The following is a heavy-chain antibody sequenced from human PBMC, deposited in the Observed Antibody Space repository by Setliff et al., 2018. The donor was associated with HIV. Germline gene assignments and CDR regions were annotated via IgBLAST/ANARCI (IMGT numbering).Heavy chain of an antibody. Sequence: GASVKVSCKASGYTFTAYHLHWVRQAPGQGLESMGWINPKTGDTKYVQKFQGRVTMTRDTSIKTAYMELRSLRSDDTAVYYCARLTGRYRNSPVGAFDIWGQGTMVTVSS. J-gene: IGHJ3*02. V-gene: IGHV1-2*02. CDR1: GYTFTAYH. CDR3: ARLTGRYRNSPVGAFDI. D-gene: IGHD3-16*02. CDR2: INPKTGDT.